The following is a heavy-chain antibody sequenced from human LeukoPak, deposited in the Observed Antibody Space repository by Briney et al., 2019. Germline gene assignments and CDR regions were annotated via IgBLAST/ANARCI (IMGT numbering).Heavy chain of an antibody. V-gene: IGHV4-59*01. CDR1: GGSISYYY. CDR3: AREPHSMKYYYGSGSLAGILDV. CDR2: IYYSGSS. J-gene: IGHJ6*04. Sequence: SETLSLTCTVSGGSISYYYWSWIRQPPGKGLEWIGYIYYSGSSNYNPSLKSRVTISVDTSKNQFSLRLSSVTAADTAVYYCAREPHSMKYYYGSGSLAGILDVWGKGTTVTVSS. D-gene: IGHD3-10*01.